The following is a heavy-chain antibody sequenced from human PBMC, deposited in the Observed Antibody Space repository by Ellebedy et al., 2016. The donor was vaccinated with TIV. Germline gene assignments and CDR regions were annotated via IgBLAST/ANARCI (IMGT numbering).Heavy chain of an antibody. CDR2: IWLDGSKE. CDR3: ARDKNTGYIDY. J-gene: IGHJ4*02. V-gene: IGHV3-33*01. D-gene: IGHD2-8*02. Sequence: PGGSLRLSCAASGFTFRSYGMHWVRQAPAQGLEWVSIIWLDGSKEYYADSVTGRFTISRDNSKNTLYMQMNSLRAEDTAVYYCARDKNTGYIDYWGQGALVTVSS. CDR1: GFTFRSYG.